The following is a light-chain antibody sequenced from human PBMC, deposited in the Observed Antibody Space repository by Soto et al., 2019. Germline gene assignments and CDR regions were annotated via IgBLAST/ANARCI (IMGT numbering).Light chain of an antibody. J-gene: IGLJ2*01. V-gene: IGLV4-69*01. CDR3: QTWGTGIVV. Sequence: QPVLTQSPSASASLGASVKLTCTLSSGHSTYAIAWHQQQPEKGPRYLMKLHNDGSHSKGDGIPDRFSGSSSGTERYLTISSLQPEDEAEYYCQTWGTGIVVFGGGTKLTVL. CDR2: LHNDGSH. CDR1: SGHSTYA.